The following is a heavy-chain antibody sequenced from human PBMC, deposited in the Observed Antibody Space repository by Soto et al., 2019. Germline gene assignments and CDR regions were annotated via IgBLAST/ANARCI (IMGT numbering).Heavy chain of an antibody. Sequence: QVQVVQSGAEVKKPGASVKVSCKASGSTFTGDYMHWVRKAPGQGLEWMGWINPNSGATNYAQKFQDRVTVTRDTSISTAYMGLSRLRSDDTAVYYCARGRHMDVWGPGTTVTVSS. J-gene: IGHJ6*02. CDR2: INPNSGAT. V-gene: IGHV1-2*02. CDR3: ARGRHMDV. CDR1: GSTFTGDY.